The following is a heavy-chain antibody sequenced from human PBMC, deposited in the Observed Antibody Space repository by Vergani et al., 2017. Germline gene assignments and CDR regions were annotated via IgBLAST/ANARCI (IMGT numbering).Heavy chain of an antibody. CDR3: AREVYYYDSSGYYPRYFDY. CDR2: INAGNGNT. D-gene: IGHD3-22*01. Sequence: QVQLVQSGAEVKKPGASVKVSCKASGSTFTSYAMHWVRQAPGQRLEWMGWINAGNGNTKYSQKFQGRVTITRDTSASTAYMELSSLRSEDTAVYYCAREVYYYDSSGYYPRYFDYWGQGTLVTVSS. V-gene: IGHV1-3*01. J-gene: IGHJ4*02. CDR1: GSTFTSYA.